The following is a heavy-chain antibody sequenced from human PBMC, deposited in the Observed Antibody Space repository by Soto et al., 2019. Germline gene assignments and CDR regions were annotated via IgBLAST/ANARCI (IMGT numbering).Heavy chain of an antibody. Sequence: SLSFSCAASEFTFSSHSMDWVRQAPGKGLEWVSYISSSSSTIYYADSVKGRFTISRDNAKNSLYLQMNSLRDEDTAVYYCAREVDYWGQGTLVTVSS. CDR2: ISSSSSTI. V-gene: IGHV3-48*02. CDR3: AREVDY. J-gene: IGHJ4*02. CDR1: EFTFSSHS.